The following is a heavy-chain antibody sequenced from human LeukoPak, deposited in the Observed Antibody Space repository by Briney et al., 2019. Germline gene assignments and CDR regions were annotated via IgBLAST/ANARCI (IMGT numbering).Heavy chain of an antibody. CDR1: CGSISSSSYY. V-gene: IGHV4-39*01. J-gene: IGHJ4*02. D-gene: IGHD4/OR15-4a*01. CDR3: ARPLVRDYYFDY. CDR2: IYYSGST. Sequence: SETLSLTCTVSCGSISSSSYYWGWIRQPPEKGLEWIGSIYYSGSTYYNPSLKSRVTISVDASKNQLSLKLSSVTAADTAVYYCARPLVRDYYFDYWGQGTLVTVSS.